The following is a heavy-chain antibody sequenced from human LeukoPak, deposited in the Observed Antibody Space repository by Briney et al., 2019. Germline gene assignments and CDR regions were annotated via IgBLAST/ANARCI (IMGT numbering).Heavy chain of an antibody. V-gene: IGHV3-48*01. CDR1: GFTFSSYS. Sequence: PGGSLRLSCAASGFTFSSYSMNWVRQAPGKGLEWVSYISSSSSTIYYADSVEGRFTISRDNAKNSLYLQMNSLRAEDTAVYYCARGRGYCSSTSCYPSSVDPWGQGTLVTVSS. CDR3: ARGRGYCSSTSCYPSSVDP. CDR2: ISSSSSTI. D-gene: IGHD2-2*01. J-gene: IGHJ5*02.